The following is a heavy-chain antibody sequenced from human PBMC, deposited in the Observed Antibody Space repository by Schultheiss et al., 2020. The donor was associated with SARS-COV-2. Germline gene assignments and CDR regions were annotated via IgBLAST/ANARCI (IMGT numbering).Heavy chain of an antibody. Sequence: SETLSLTCAVSGDTISDYFWSWIRQPPGKGLEWIGNIYYSGRTTYNPSLKSRVTISVDTSKNQFSLKLSSVTAADTAIYYCARDFSGSDFDSWGQGTLVTFSS. V-gene: IGHV4-59*12. CDR2: IYYSGRT. J-gene: IGHJ4*02. CDR1: GDTISDYF. D-gene: IGHD1-26*01. CDR3: ARDFSGSDFDS.